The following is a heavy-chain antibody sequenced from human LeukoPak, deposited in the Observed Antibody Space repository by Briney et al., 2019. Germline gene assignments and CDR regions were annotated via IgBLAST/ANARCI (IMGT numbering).Heavy chain of an antibody. CDR1: GYSISSGYY. Sequence: SETLSLTCAVSGYSISSGYYWGWIRPPPGKGLEWIGSIYYSGSTYYNPSLKSRVTISVDTSKNQFSLKLSSVTAADTAVYYCARLSRQLARPNYFDYWGQGTLVTVSS. CDR3: ARLSRQLARPNYFDY. CDR2: IYYSGST. D-gene: IGHD1-1*01. J-gene: IGHJ4*02. V-gene: IGHV4-38-2*01.